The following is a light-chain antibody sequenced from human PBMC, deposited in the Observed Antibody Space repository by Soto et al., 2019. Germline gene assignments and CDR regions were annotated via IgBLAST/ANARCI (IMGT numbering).Light chain of an antibody. J-gene: IGKJ1*01. Sequence: DIQMTQSPSTLSASVGDRVTITCRASQSISSWLAWYQQKPGKAPKLLIYKASSLESGDPSRFSGSGSETDFSLTISSLQPDDFATYYCQQYNSPPTFGQGTKVEIK. CDR3: QQYNSPPT. CDR1: QSISSW. V-gene: IGKV1-5*03. CDR2: KAS.